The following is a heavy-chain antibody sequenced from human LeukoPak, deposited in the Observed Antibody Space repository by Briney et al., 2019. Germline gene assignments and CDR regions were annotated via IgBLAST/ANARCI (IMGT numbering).Heavy chain of an antibody. D-gene: IGHD3-22*01. J-gene: IGHJ4*02. Sequence: ASVKVSXKASGYTFTSYYMHWVRQAPGQGLEWMGIINPSGSSTSYAQTFQGRVTMTRDTSTSTVYMELSSLRSEDTAVYYCARGGGSHYYDSSGYYSGFDYWGQGTLVTVSS. CDR2: INPSGSST. V-gene: IGHV1-46*01. CDR3: ARGGGSHYYDSSGYYSGFDY. CDR1: GYTFTSYY.